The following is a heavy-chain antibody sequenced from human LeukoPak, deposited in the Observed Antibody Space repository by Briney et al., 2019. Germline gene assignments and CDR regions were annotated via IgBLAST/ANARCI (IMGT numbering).Heavy chain of an antibody. J-gene: IGHJ6*03. V-gene: IGHV4-4*07. D-gene: IGHD3-10*01. CDR1: GGSISSYY. CDR3: AREGLLWFGELPSYYYYYYMDA. CDR2: IYTSGST. Sequence: SETLSLTCTVSGGSISSYYWSWIRQPAGKGLEWIGRIYTSGSTNYNPSLKSRVTMSVDTSKNQFSLKLSSVTAADTAVYYCAREGLLWFGELPSYYYYYYMDAWGKGTTVTVSS.